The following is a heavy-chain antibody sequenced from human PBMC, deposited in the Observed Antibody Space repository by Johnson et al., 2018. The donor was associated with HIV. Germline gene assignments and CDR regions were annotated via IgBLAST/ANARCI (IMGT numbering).Heavy chain of an antibody. CDR2: IRGSGNAI. CDR3: ARGGRGRTYYYDSSGSQDAFDI. Sequence: QVQLVESGGGLVKPGGSLRLSCVASRLTLSDSFMSWIRQAPGKGLEWVSYIRGSGNAIYYADSVKGRFTISRDNAKNTLYLQMNSMRAEDTAVFYCARGGRGRTYYYDSSGSQDAFDILGQGTMVTVSS. V-gene: IGHV3-11*04. D-gene: IGHD3-22*01. J-gene: IGHJ3*02. CDR1: RLTLSDSF.